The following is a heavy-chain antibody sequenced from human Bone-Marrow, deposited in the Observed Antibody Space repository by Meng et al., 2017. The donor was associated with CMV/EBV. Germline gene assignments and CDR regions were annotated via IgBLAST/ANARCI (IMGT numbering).Heavy chain of an antibody. CDR3: AHRQGPTGYSSSWGIDAFDI. V-gene: IGHV2-5*01. J-gene: IGHJ3*02. CDR2: IYWNDEK. CDR1: GLSLITSGVD. Sequence: SGPTLVKPTQTLTLTCTFSGLSLITSGVDVGWIRQPPGKALEWLALIYWNDEKRYSPSLKSRLTITKDPSKSQVVLTMTNMDSVDTATYCCAHRQGPTGYSSSWGIDAFDIWGQGTMVTVSS. D-gene: IGHD6-13*01.